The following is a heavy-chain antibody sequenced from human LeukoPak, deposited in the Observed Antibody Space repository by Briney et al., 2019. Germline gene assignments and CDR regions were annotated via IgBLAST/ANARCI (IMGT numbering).Heavy chain of an antibody. Sequence: KPSETLSLTCAVYGGSFSGYYWSWIRQPPGKGLEWIGEINHSGSTNYNPSLTSRVTISVGTSKNQFSLKLSSVTAADTAVYYCASSIVVVVADAFDIWGQGTMVTVSS. V-gene: IGHV4-34*01. CDR1: GGSFSGYY. CDR2: INHSGST. CDR3: ASSIVVVVADAFDI. D-gene: IGHD2-15*01. J-gene: IGHJ3*02.